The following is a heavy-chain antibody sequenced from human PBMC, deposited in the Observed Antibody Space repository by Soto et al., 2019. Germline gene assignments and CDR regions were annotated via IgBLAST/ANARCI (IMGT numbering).Heavy chain of an antibody. CDR1: GGSITSDYSC. J-gene: IGHJ4*02. CDR3: ARGPSGDKVQY. V-gene: IGHV4-30-4*01. D-gene: IGHD7-27*01. CDR2: IFDSGTT. Sequence: SETLSLTCTVSGGSITSDYSCWSWIRQPPGEGLEWIGHIFDSGTTYTNPSLRSQVAISLDASKNHFSLTLSSVTAADTAVYYCARGPSGDKVQYWGQGALVTVSS.